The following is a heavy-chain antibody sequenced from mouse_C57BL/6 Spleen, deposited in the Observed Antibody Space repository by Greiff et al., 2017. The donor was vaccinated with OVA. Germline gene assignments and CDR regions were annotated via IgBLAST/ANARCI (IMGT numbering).Heavy chain of an antibody. J-gene: IGHJ4*01. CDR2: ISSGSSTI. CDR1: GFTFSDYG. CDR3: ARPGDYDVGYAMDY. V-gene: IGHV5-17*01. Sequence: EVQGVESGGGLVKPGGSLKLSCAASGFTFSDYGMHWVRQAPEKGLEWVAYISSGSSTIYYADTVKGRFTISRDNAKNTLFLQMTSLRSEDTAMYYCARPGDYDVGYAMDYWGQGTSVTVSS. D-gene: IGHD2-4*01.